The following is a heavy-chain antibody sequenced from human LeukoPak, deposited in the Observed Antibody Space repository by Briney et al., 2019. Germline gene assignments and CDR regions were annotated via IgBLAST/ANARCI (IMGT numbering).Heavy chain of an antibody. D-gene: IGHD3-16*02. CDR3: ARARAYDYVWGSYRYIWFDP. J-gene: IGHJ5*02. V-gene: IGHV4-61*02. Sequence: SQTLSLTCTVSGGSISSGSYYWSWNRQPAGKGLEWIGRVYTSGSTNYNPSLKSRVTISVDTSKNQFSLKLSSVTAADTAVYYCARARAYDYVWGSYRYIWFDPWGQGTLVTVSS. CDR2: VYTSGST. CDR1: GGSISSGSYY.